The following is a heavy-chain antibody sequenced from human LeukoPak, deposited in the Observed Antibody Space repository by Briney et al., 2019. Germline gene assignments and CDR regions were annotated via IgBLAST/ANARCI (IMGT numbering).Heavy chain of an antibody. CDR1: GGSISSYY. CDR3: ARDNMVRVWATWYFDL. D-gene: IGHD3-10*01. J-gene: IGHJ2*01. Sequence: SETLSLTCTVSGGSISSYYWSWIRQPAGKGLEWIGRIYTSGSTNYNPSLKSRATMSVDTSKNQFSLKLSSVTAADTAVYYCARDNMVRVWATWYFDLWGRGTLVTVSS. V-gene: IGHV4-4*07. CDR2: IYTSGST.